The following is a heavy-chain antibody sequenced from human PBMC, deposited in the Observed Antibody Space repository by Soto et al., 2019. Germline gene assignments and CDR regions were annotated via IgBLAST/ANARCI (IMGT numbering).Heavy chain of an antibody. CDR1: GYSFTGHY. Sequence: ASVRVSCKASGYSFTGHYMQWVRQAPGQGLEWMGWIDPKSGATKYAQKFQDRVTMTTDTSINTAYMYLSGLTSDDTAVYYCARDYDTSGYDYFDPWGQGTLVTVSS. V-gene: IGHV1-2*02. D-gene: IGHD3-22*01. CDR2: IDPKSGAT. J-gene: IGHJ5*02. CDR3: ARDYDTSGYDYFDP.